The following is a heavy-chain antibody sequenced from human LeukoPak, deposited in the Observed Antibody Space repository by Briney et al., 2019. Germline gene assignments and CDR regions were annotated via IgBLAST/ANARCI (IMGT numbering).Heavy chain of an antibody. Sequence: GGSLRLSCAASGFTFSKYWMTWVRQAPGKGLEWVANIKRDGSEQYYVDSVKGRFTISRDNAKNSLYLQMNSLRVEDTAVYYCARLNYYDSSGDYWGQGTLVTVSS. J-gene: IGHJ4*02. D-gene: IGHD3-22*01. CDR2: IKRDGSEQ. CDR1: GFTFSKYW. CDR3: ARLNYYDSSGDY. V-gene: IGHV3-7*01.